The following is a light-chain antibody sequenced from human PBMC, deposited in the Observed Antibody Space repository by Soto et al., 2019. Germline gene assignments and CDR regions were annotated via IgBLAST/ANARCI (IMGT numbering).Light chain of an antibody. J-gene: IGLJ1*01. V-gene: IGLV2-14*02. Sequence: QSALTQPASVSGSPGQSITISCTGTSSDVGKYNLVSWYQHHPGKAPKLLLYEVSNRPSWVSDRFSGSKSANTASLTISGLQAEDEANYYCSSYTNTTTLEVFGPGTKLTVL. CDR3: SSYTNTTTLEV. CDR2: EVS. CDR1: SSDVGKYNL.